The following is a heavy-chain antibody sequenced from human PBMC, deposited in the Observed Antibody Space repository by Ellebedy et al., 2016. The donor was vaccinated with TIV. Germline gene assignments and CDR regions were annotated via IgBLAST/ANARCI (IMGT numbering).Heavy chain of an antibody. Sequence: ASVKVSXXASGYTFTSYDINWVRQATGQGLEWMGWMNPNSGNTGYAQKFQGRVTMTRNTSISTAYMELSSLRSEDTAVYYCARALGGGSCYGYWGQGTLVTVSS. J-gene: IGHJ4*02. D-gene: IGHD2-15*01. CDR1: GYTFTSYD. CDR3: ARALGGGSCYGY. CDR2: MNPNSGNT. V-gene: IGHV1-8*01.